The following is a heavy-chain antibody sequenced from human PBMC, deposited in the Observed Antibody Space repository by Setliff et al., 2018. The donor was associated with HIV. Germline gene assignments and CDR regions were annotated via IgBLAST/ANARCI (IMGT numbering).Heavy chain of an antibody. J-gene: IGHJ3*02. CDR2: INAGNGNT. D-gene: IGHD2-2*01. V-gene: IGHV1-3*01. CDR3: ARLSSAAMWGGGAFDI. CDR1: EYTFTTYA. Sequence: ASVKVSCKASEYTFTTYAIHWVRQAPGQGLEWMGWINAGNGNTKYPQKFRGRVTFTRDTSASTAYMELSGLGFEDTAVYYCARLSSAAMWGGGAFDIWGQGTMVTVSS.